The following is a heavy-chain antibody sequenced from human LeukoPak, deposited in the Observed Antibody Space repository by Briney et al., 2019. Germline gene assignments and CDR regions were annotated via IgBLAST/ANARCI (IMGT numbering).Heavy chain of an antibody. D-gene: IGHD3-22*01. Sequence: SGTPSLTCAVSGGSISSSNWWSWVRQPPGKGLEWIGEINHSGSTNYNPSLKSRVTISIDTSKNQFSLRLSSVTAADTAVYYCARARGYFANYFDYWGQGTLVTVSS. CDR1: GGSISSSNW. J-gene: IGHJ4*02. CDR2: INHSGST. CDR3: ARARGYFANYFDY. V-gene: IGHV4-4*02.